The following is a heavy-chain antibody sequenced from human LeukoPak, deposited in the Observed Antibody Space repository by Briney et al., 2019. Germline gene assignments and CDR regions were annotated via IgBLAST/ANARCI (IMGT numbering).Heavy chain of an antibody. J-gene: IGHJ6*02. CDR2: ISGSGDNT. CDR3: AKVAAAGPGLARYGIGV. Sequence: GGSLRPSCAASGFTFSSYAMNWVRQAPGKGLEWVSTISGSGDNTYYADSVKGRFTISRDNSKNTLYLQMNSLRAGDTAIYYCAKVAAAGPGLARYGIGVWGRGTTVTVSS. V-gene: IGHV3-23*01. D-gene: IGHD6-13*01. CDR1: GFTFSSYA.